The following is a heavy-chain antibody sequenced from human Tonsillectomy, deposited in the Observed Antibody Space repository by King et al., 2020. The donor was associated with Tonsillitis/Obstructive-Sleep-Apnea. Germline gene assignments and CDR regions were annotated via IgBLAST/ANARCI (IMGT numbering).Heavy chain of an antibody. Sequence: VQLQQWGAGLLKPSETLSLTCAVYGGSFSGYYWSWIRQPPGKGLEWIGEINHSGSTNYNPSLKSPVTISVDTSKNQVSLKLSSVTAADTAVYYCARGLPYGSTPRFDPWGQGSLVTVSS. CDR1: GGSFSGYY. CDR2: INHSGST. V-gene: IGHV4-34*01. D-gene: IGHD3-10*01. CDR3: ARGLPYGSTPRFDP. J-gene: IGHJ5*02.